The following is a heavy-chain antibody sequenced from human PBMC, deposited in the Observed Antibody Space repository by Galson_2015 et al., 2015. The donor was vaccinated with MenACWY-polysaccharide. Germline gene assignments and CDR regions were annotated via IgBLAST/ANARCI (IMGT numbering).Heavy chain of an antibody. D-gene: IGHD7-27*01. CDR3: ARDPNWGNSFGP. CDR2: INVDGSQQ. Sequence: SLRLSCAASRFTFSAIWMSWVRQAPGKGLEWVALINVDGSQQYYMDSMKGRFAISRDSAKNSLYLQINSLRAEDTAVYYCARDPNWGNSFGPWGQGTLVTVSS. V-gene: IGHV3-7*01. J-gene: IGHJ5*02. CDR1: RFTFSAIW.